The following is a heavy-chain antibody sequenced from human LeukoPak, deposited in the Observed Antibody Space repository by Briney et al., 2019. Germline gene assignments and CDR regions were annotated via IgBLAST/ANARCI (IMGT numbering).Heavy chain of an antibody. D-gene: IGHD3-3*01. CDR1: GGSISSGDYY. J-gene: IGHJ5*02. V-gene: IGHV4-30-4*08. CDR2: IYYSGST. CDR3: ARDHYDFWSGYYGWFDP. Sequence: SETLPLTCTVSGGSISSGDYYWSWIRQPPGKGLEWIGYIYYSGSTYYNPSLKSRVTISVDTSKNQFSLKLSSVTAADTAVYYCARDHYDFWSGYYGWFDPWGLGTLVTVSS.